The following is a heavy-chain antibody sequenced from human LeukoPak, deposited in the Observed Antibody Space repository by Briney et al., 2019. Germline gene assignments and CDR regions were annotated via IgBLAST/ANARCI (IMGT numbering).Heavy chain of an antibody. CDR1: GFTFDDYA. CDR3: AKESGYSYGFDY. D-gene: IGHD5-18*01. J-gene: IGHJ4*02. Sequence: PGGSLRLSCAASGFTFDDYAMHWVRQAPGKGLEWVPGISWNSGSIGYADSVKSRFTISRDNAKNSLYLQMNSLRAEDTALYYCAKESGYSYGFDYWGQGTLVTVSS. CDR2: ISWNSGSI. V-gene: IGHV3-9*01.